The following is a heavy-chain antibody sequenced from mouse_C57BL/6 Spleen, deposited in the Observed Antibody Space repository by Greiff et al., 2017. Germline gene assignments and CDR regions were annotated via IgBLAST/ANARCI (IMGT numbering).Heavy chain of an antibody. D-gene: IGHD2-5*01. J-gene: IGHJ2*01. CDR2: IHPNSGST. CDR3: ARSHYSNLYYVDY. V-gene: IGHV1-64*01. CDR1: GYTFTSYW. Sequence: QVQLQQPGAELVKPGASVKLSCKASGYTFTSYWMHWVKQRPGQGLEWIGMIHPNSGSTNYNEKFKSKATLTVDKSSSTAYMQLSSLTSEDSAVYYCARSHYSNLYYVDYWGQGTTLTVSS.